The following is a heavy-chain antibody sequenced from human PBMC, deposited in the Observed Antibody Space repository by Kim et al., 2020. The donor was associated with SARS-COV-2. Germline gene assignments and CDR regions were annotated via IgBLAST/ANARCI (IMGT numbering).Heavy chain of an antibody. J-gene: IGHJ4*02. V-gene: IGHV4-59*08. Sequence: NPSLRSRVTIAVDTSKNQFALKLSSVTAADTAVYYCARLACSSTSCYPFDYWGQGTLVTVSS. D-gene: IGHD2-2*01. CDR3: ARLACSSTSCYPFDY.